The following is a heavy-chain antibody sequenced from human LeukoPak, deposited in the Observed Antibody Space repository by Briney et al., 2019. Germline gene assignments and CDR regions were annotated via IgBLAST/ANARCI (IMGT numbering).Heavy chain of an antibody. V-gene: IGHV3-20*04. CDR3: ARAPITSPFYFDY. CDR1: GFAFDEHG. Sequence: GGSLGLSCTAFGFAFDEHGMSWVRQVPGKGLEWVAGINWSGGSTGYADPLRGRFTISRDNAKNSLYLQMDSLRAEDTALYYCARAPITSPFYFDYWGQGTLVTVSS. CDR2: INWSGGST. D-gene: IGHD2-2*01. J-gene: IGHJ4*02.